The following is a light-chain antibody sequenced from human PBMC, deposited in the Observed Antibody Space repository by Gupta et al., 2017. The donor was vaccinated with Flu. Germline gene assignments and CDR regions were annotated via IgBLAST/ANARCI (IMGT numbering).Light chain of an antibody. J-gene: IGKJ2*01. CDR3: QQHRDWPLT. Sequence: EIVMTQSPATLSLSPGESATLSCRASETVSYFLVWYQQKGGQAPSLLIFDASKTAAGIPGMFSGSWSGTDFSLTISLLEPEDSAVYYCQQHRDWPLTFGQGTKVEIK. CDR1: ETVSYF. CDR2: DAS. V-gene: IGKV3-11*01.